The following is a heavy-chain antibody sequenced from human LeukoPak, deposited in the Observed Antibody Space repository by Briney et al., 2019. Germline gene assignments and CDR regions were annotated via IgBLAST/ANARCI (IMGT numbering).Heavy chain of an antibody. Sequence: SETLSLTCTVSGGSISSSSYYWGWIRQPPGKGLEWIGSIYYSGSTYYNPSLKSRVTISVDTSKNQFSLKLSSVTAADTAVYYCARQAYYYDSSGYSYYFDYWGQGTLVTVSS. CDR2: IYYSGST. V-gene: IGHV4-39*07. CDR1: GGSISSSSYY. CDR3: ARQAYYYDSSGYSYYFDY. J-gene: IGHJ4*02. D-gene: IGHD3-22*01.